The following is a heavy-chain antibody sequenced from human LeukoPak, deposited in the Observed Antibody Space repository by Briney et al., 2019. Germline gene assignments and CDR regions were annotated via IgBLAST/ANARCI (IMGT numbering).Heavy chain of an antibody. V-gene: IGHV3-30*18. CDR2: ISYDGSNK. Sequence: PGGSLRLSCAASGFTFSSYGMHWVRQAPGKGLEWVAVISYDGSNKYYADSVKGRFTISRDNSKNTLYLQMNSLRAEDTAVYYCAKDGSYSYGYNYYYYYMDVWGRGTTVTVSS. D-gene: IGHD5-18*01. CDR3: AKDGSYSYGYNYYYYYMDV. CDR1: GFTFSSYG. J-gene: IGHJ6*03.